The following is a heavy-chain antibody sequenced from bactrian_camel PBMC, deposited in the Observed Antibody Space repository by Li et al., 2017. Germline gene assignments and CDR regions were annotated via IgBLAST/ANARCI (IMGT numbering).Heavy chain of an antibody. CDR2: IIDSYGAT. V-gene: IGHV3S63*01. D-gene: IGHD2*01. J-gene: IGHJ4*01. Sequence: HVQLVESGGGSVQAGGSLTLSCVNSGYTYSYYVMGWFRQAPGNEREVVAIIDSYGATTYTDSVKGRFPISRDDAKNTLYLQMDSLKPEDTATYYSAADFWKKRVPSGSDSWNPPYTGQGTQVTVS. CDR1: GYTYSYYV.